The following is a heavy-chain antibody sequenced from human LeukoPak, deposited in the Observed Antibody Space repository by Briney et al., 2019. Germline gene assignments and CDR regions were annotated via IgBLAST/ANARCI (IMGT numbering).Heavy chain of an antibody. V-gene: IGHV1-46*01. CDR3: AIGTSPYCSGGSCYKRSWFDP. Sequence: GASVKVSCKASGYTFTSYYMHWVRQAPGQGLEWMGIINPSGGSTSYAQKFQGRVTITRNTSISTAYMELSSLGSEDTAVYYCAIGTSPYCSGGSCYKRSWFDPWGQGTLVTVSS. J-gene: IGHJ5*02. CDR2: INPSGGST. D-gene: IGHD2-15*01. CDR1: GYTFTSYY.